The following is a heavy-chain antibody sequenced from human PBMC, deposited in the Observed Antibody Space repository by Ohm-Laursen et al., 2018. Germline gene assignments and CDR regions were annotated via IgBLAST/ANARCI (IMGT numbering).Heavy chain of an antibody. CDR1: GFTFSSYA. Sequence: SLRLSCTATGFTFSSYAMSWVRQAPEKGPEWVSALSGSGGNTYYADSVKGRFTISRDNSKNMLYLQMNSLRAEDTAVYYCAKGRQQLVSYSYYYGMDVWGQGTTVTVSS. CDR2: LSGSGGNT. D-gene: IGHD6-13*01. J-gene: IGHJ6*02. V-gene: IGHV3-23*01. CDR3: AKGRQQLVSYSYYYGMDV.